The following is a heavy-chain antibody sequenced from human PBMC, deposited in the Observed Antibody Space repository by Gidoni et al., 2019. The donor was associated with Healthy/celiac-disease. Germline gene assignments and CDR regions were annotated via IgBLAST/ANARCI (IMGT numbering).Heavy chain of an antibody. CDR3: ARVASGVWVFDY. CDR1: GGSLSSSSYY. Sequence: QLPLQASGPGLVTPSETLSLTCTVPGGSLSSSSYYWGWIRQPPGKGLEWIGSIYYSGSTYYNPSLKSRVTISVDTSKNQFSLKLSSVTAADTAVYYCARVASGVWVFDYWGQGTLVTVSA. V-gene: IGHV4-39*07. J-gene: IGHJ4*02. D-gene: IGHD2-8*01. CDR2: IYYSGST.